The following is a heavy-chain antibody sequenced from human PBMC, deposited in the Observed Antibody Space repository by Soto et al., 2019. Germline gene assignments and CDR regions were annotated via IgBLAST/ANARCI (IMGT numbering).Heavy chain of an antibody. V-gene: IGHV4-30-4*01. J-gene: IGHJ5*02. CDR1: GGSISSGDYY. CDR3: ARGGDDILTGYYPTTNWFDP. Sequence: SETLSLTCTVSGGSISSGDYYWSWIRQPPGKGLEWIGYIYYSGSTYYNPSLKSRVTISVDTSKNQFSLKLSSVTAADTAVYYCARGGDDILTGYYPTTNWFDPWGQGTLVTISS. D-gene: IGHD3-9*01. CDR2: IYYSGST.